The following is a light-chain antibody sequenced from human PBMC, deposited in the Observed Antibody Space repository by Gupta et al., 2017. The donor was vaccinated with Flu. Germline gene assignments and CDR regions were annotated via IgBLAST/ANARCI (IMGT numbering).Light chain of an antibody. J-gene: IGLJ3*02. V-gene: IGLV1-51*01. Sequence: KGTISSTRSCGNVGEKNVSWYDQQTAAAPNLLVYDNNSRRSAVPDRFSGAKSAATTAIVITRVHKGEEADYYYGTWESIMSRGVFGGGTKLTVL. CDR2: DNN. CDR3: GTWESIMSRGV. CDR1: CGNVGEKN.